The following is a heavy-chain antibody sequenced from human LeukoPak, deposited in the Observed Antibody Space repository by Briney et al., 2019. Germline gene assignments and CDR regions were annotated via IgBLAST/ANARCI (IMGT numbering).Heavy chain of an antibody. D-gene: IGHD6-19*01. CDR1: GGSISSYY. J-gene: IGHJ4*02. V-gene: IGHV4-59*01. CDR3: ASARGGWYIS. CDR2: IYYSGST. Sequence: NPSETLSLTCTVSGGSISSYYWSWIRQPPGKGLEWIGYIYYSGSTNYNPSLKSRVTISVDTSKNQFSLKLSSVTAADTAVYYCASARGGWYISWGQGTLVTVSS.